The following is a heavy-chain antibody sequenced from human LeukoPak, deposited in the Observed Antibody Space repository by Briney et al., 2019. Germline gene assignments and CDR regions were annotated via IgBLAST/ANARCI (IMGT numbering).Heavy chain of an antibody. CDR3: ARTSPRAATFDY. CDR1: GGSISSYY. CDR2: IYTSGTT. Sequence: PSETLSLTCAVSGGSISSYYWSWIRQPPGKGLEWIGRIYTSGTTNYNPSLKSRVTISVDTSKNQFSLNLNSVTAADTAVYYCARTSPRAATFDYWGQGTLVTVSS. D-gene: IGHD2-15*01. J-gene: IGHJ4*02. V-gene: IGHV4-4*07.